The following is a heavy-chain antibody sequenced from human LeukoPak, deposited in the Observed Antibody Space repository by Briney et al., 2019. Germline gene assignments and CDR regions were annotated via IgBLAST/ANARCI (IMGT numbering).Heavy chain of an antibody. CDR1: GFIFITYA. CDR2: ITTNGDST. CDR3: VRGISSWLVDNFDY. D-gene: IGHD6-13*01. Sequence: GGSLRLSCSASGFIFITYAMHWVRQAPGKGLEYVSGITTNGDSTFYADSVKGRFTISRDNSKNTLYLQMSSLRPEDTAVCYCVRGISSWLVDNFDYWGQGTLVTVSS. V-gene: IGHV3-64D*06. J-gene: IGHJ4*02.